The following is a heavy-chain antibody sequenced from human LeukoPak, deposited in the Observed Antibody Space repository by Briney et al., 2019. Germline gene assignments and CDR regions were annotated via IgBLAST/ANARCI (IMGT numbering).Heavy chain of an antibody. Sequence: ASVKVSCKASGYTFTSYGISWVRQAPGQGLEWMGWISAYNGNTNYAQKVQGRVTMTTDTSTSTAYIELRSLRSDDTAVYYCARLGGDSITMPTYGMDVWGQGTTVTVSS. D-gene: IGHD3-10*01. J-gene: IGHJ6*02. CDR1: GYTFTSYG. CDR3: ARLGGDSITMPTYGMDV. V-gene: IGHV1-18*01. CDR2: ISAYNGNT.